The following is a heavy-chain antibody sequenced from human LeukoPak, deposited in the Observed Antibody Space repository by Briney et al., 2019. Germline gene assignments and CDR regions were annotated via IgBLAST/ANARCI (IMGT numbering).Heavy chain of an antibody. Sequence: GGSLRLSCAASGFTFSSYSMNWVRQAPGKGLEWVSSISSSSSYIYYADSVKGRFTISRDNAKSSLYLQMNSLRAEDTAVYYCARDLTTVTTGDDYWGQGTLVTVSS. CDR2: ISSSSSYI. CDR3: ARDLTTVTTGDDY. CDR1: GFTFSSYS. J-gene: IGHJ4*02. D-gene: IGHD4-17*01. V-gene: IGHV3-21*01.